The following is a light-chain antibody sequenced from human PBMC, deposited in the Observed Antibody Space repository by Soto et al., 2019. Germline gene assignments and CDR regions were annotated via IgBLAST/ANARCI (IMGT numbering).Light chain of an antibody. V-gene: IGKV3-15*01. CDR2: GAS. J-gene: IGKJ1*01. CDR3: QQYNNWPPGT. Sequence: EIVMPQSPATLSVSPGERATLSCRASQSVSSNLAWYQQKPGQAPRLLIYGASPRATAIPARFSGSGSGTEFTLTISSLQSEDFAVYYCQQYNNWPPGTFGQGTEVEIK. CDR1: QSVSSN.